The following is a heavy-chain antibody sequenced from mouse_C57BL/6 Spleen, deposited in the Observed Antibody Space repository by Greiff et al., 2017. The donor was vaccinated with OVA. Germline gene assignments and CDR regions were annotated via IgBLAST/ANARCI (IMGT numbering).Heavy chain of an antibody. V-gene: IGHV1-55*01. CDR2: IYPGSGST. Sequence: VQLQQPGAELVKPGASVKMSCKASGYTLTSYWITWVKQRPGQGLEWIGDIYPGSGSTNYNEKFKSKATLTVDTSSSTAYMQLSSLTSEDSAVYYCARCTAQAPNYAMDYWGQGTSVTVSS. CDR1: GYTLTSYW. D-gene: IGHD3-2*02. CDR3: ARCTAQAPNYAMDY. J-gene: IGHJ4*01.